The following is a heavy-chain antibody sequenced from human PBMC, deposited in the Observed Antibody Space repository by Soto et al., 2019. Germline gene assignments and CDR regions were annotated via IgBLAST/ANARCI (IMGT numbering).Heavy chain of an antibody. CDR3: AIDMSSHSRVPKHTVEY. CDR1: GFTFSSYA. V-gene: IGHV3-30-3*01. D-gene: IGHD6-13*01. Sequence: QPGGSLRLSCAASGFTFSSYAMHWVRQAPGKGLEWVAVISYDGSNKYYADSVKGRFTISRDNSKNTLYLQMNSLRAEDTAVYYCAIDMSSHSRVPKHTVEYWGQATLVTVYS. J-gene: IGHJ4*02. CDR2: ISYDGSNK.